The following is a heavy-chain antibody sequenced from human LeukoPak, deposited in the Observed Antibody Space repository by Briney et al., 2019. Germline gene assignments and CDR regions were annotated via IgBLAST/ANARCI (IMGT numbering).Heavy chain of an antibody. Sequence: SVKVSCKASGGTFSSYAISWVRQAPGQGLEWMGGIIPIFGTANYAQKFQGRVTITADESTSTAYMELSSLRSEDTAVYYCARDIVVVPAAIDWFDPWGQGTLVTVSS. CDR2: IIPIFGTA. CDR1: GGTFSSYA. J-gene: IGHJ5*02. V-gene: IGHV1-69*13. D-gene: IGHD2-2*01. CDR3: ARDIVVVPAAIDWFDP.